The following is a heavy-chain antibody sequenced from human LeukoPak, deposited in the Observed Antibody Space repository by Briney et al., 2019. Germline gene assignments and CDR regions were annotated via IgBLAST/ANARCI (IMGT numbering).Heavy chain of an antibody. J-gene: IGHJ4*02. Sequence: PGGSLRLSCAASGFTFSSYGMHWVRQAPGKRLEWVAVIWYDGSNKYYADSVKGRFTISRDNSKNTLYLQMNSLRAEDTAVYYCAKTGGYYYDTPAGYWGQGTLVTVSS. CDR3: AKTGGYYYDTPAGY. V-gene: IGHV3-33*06. D-gene: IGHD3-22*01. CDR2: IWYDGSNK. CDR1: GFTFSSYG.